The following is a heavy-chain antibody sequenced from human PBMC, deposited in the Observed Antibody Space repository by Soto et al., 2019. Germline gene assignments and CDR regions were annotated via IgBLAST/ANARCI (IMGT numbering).Heavy chain of an antibody. Sequence: EVQLLEAGGGLVQPGGSLRLSCAASGFTFSIYVMTWVRQAPGKGLEWVSAVSGSAGTTYYADSVKGRFSISRDNSKNTLYLQMNSLTADYTAVYYCARVQGTARNAFAVGGHGTMVTVSS. D-gene: IGHD6-6*01. CDR2: VSGSAGTT. CDR3: ARVQGTARNAFAV. CDR1: GFTFSIYV. J-gene: IGHJ3*01. V-gene: IGHV3-23*01.